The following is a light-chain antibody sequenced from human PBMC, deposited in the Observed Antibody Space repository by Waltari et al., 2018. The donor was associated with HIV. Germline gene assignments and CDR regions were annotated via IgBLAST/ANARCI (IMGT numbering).Light chain of an antibody. CDR1: QNSNRW. J-gene: IGKJ4*01. CDR3: QQYHSYPVT. CDR2: QTS. Sequence: IHMTQSPSTVSASVGDRVIISCRASQNSNRWLAWNQQTPAKPPRFLIYQTSTLERGVPSMFSGSGPATLFTLTISNLQPVDFGTYYCQQYHSYPVTFGGGTKVEIK. V-gene: IGKV1-5*01.